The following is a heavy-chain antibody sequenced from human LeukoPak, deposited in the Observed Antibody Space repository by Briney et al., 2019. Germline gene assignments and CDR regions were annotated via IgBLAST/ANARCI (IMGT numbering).Heavy chain of an antibody. CDR1: GYTFTSYD. Sequence: ASVKVSCKASGYTFTSYDINWVRQATGQGLEWMGWMSPNSGNTGYAQKFQGRVTMTRDTSISTAYMELSSLRSEDTAVYYCARDPPTYDFWSGSNWFDPWGQGTLVTVSS. CDR2: MSPNSGNT. CDR3: ARDPPTYDFWSGSNWFDP. D-gene: IGHD3-3*01. J-gene: IGHJ5*02. V-gene: IGHV1-8*01.